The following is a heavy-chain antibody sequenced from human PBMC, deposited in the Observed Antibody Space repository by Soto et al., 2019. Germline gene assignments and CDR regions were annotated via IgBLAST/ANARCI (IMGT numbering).Heavy chain of an antibody. CDR3: PRLPPERRGYCSGGSCHPFDY. J-gene: IGHJ4*02. Sequence: EVQLVDSGGGLVQPGRSLRLSCTASGFTFGDYAMIWVRQAPGKGLEWVGYISSKTYGGTTDYAASVKGRLTISRDDSKSVVYLQMNSLKSEDTAIYYCPRLPPERRGYCSGGSCHPFDYWGQGTQVTVSS. V-gene: IGHV3-49*04. CDR2: ISSKTYGGTT. D-gene: IGHD2-15*01. CDR1: GFTFGDYA.